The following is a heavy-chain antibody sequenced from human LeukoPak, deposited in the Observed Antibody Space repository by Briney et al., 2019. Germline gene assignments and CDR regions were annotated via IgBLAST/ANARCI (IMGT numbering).Heavy chain of an antibody. CDR2: INSDGSST. V-gene: IGHV3-74*01. Sequence: QAGGSLRLSCAASGFTFSSYWMHWVRQAPGKGLVWVSRINSDGSSTSYADSVKGRFTISRDNAKNTLYLQMNSLRAEDTAVYYCARVRRDRWLQPNAHFDYWGQGTLVTVSS. CDR1: GFTFSSYW. D-gene: IGHD5-24*01. CDR3: ARVRRDRWLQPNAHFDY. J-gene: IGHJ4*02.